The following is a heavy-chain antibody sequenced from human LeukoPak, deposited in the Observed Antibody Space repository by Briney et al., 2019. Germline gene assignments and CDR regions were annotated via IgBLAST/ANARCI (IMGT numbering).Heavy chain of an antibody. CDR3: AKDIILRYGSGSSPFDY. CDR2: ISGSGGST. CDR1: GFTFSSHG. J-gene: IGHJ4*02. Sequence: GGSLRLPCAASGFTFSSHGMSWARQAPGKGLERVSAISGSGGSTYYADSVKGRFTISRDNSKNTLYLQMNSLRAEDTAVYYCAKDIILRYGSGSSPFDYWGQGTLVTVSS. D-gene: IGHD3-10*01. V-gene: IGHV3-23*01.